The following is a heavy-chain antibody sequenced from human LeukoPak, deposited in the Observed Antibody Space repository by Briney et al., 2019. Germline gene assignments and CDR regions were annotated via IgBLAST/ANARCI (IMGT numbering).Heavy chain of an antibody. V-gene: IGHV3-74*01. D-gene: IGHD2-15*01. J-gene: IGHJ5*02. CDR1: GFTFSSYG. CDR2: INSDGSST. Sequence: GGSLRLSCAASGFTFSSYGMHWVRQAPGKGLVWVSRINSDGSSTSYADSVKGRFTISRDNAKNTLYLQMNSLRAEDTAVYYCARDASCSGGSCYFEGIYNWFDPWGQGTLVTVSS. CDR3: ARDASCSGGSCYFEGIYNWFDP.